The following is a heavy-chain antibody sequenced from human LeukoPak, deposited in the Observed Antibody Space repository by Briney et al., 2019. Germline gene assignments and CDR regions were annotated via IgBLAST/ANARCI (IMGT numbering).Heavy chain of an antibody. D-gene: IGHD3-9*01. CDR3: ARLRSYYDILTGYHHDAFDI. Sequence: SETLSLTCAVSGGSFSGYYWSWIRQPPGKGLEWIGEINHSGNTNYNPSLKSRVTISVDTSKNQFSLKLSSVTAAHTDVYYCARLRSYYDILTGYHHDAFDIWGQGTMVTVSS. CDR1: GGSFSGYY. CDR2: INHSGNT. V-gene: IGHV4-34*01. J-gene: IGHJ3*02.